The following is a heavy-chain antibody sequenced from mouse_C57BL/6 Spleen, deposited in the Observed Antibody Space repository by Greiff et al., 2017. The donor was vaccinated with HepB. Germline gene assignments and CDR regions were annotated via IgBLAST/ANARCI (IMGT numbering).Heavy chain of an antibody. J-gene: IGHJ3*01. CDR3: ARYETGVFAY. D-gene: IGHD4-1*01. Sequence: EVNVVESEGGLVQPGSSMKLSCTASGFTFSDYYMAWVRQVPEKGLEWVANINYDGSSTYYLDSLKSRFIISRDNAKNNLYLQMSSLKSEDTATYYCARYETGVFAYWGQGTLVTVSA. CDR1: GFTFSDYY. V-gene: IGHV5-16*01. CDR2: INYDGSST.